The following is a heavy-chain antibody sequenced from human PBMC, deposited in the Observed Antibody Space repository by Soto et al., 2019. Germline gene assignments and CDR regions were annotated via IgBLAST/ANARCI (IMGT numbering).Heavy chain of an antibody. CDR1: GFGFDDYG. CDR2: ISWNSGDI. J-gene: IGHJ4*02. V-gene: IGHV3-9*01. CDR3: AKDNDLDRDGPFDY. D-gene: IGHD2-2*03. Sequence: EVQLVESGGGSVQPGRTLRLSCAASGFGFDDYGMHWVRQGPGKGLEWVSGISWNSGDIYYADSVKGRFTISRDNAKRSLYLQMNSLRTDDTALYYCAKDNDLDRDGPFDYWGQGILVTVSS.